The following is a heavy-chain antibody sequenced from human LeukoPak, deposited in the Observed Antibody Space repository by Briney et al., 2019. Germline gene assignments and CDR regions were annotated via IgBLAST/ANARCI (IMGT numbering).Heavy chain of an antibody. CDR3: AKDRSSSWYPSYMDV. V-gene: IGHV3-48*01. CDR2: ISASTSSI. CDR1: GFTFSSYS. Sequence: PGGSLRLSCAASGFTFSSYSMNWVRQAPGKGLEWVSYISASTSSIYYAGSVKGRFTISRDNSKNTLYLQMNSLRAEDTAVYYCAKDRSSSWYPSYMDVWGKGTTVTVSS. J-gene: IGHJ6*03. D-gene: IGHD6-13*01.